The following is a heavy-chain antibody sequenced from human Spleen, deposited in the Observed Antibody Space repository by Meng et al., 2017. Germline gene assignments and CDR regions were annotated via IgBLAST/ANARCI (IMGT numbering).Heavy chain of an antibody. CDR3: ARQEGAFDY. Sequence: QIQLQQSGPGMVKPSQTLSLTFAISGDSGSSNSAAWNWLRQPPSRGLEWLGRTYYRSKWYNDYAVSVKSRITINPDTSKNQFSLQLNSVTPEDTAVYYCARQEGAFDYWGQGTLVTVSS. J-gene: IGHJ4*02. CDR1: GDSGSSNSAA. CDR2: TYYRSKWYN. V-gene: IGHV6-1*01. D-gene: IGHD3-16*01.